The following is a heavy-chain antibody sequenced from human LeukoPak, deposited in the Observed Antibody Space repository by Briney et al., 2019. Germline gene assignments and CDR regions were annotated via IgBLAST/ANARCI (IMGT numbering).Heavy chain of an antibody. Sequence: ASVKVSCKASGYTFTSYYLHWVRQAPGQGLEWMGIINPSAGSTSYAQKFQGRVTMTRDTSTSTVYMELSSLRSEDTAVYYCARDLGGDYFDFRGQGTLVTVSS. V-gene: IGHV1-46*01. D-gene: IGHD4-17*01. CDR1: GYTFTSYY. CDR2: INPSAGST. CDR3: ARDLGGDYFDF. J-gene: IGHJ4*02.